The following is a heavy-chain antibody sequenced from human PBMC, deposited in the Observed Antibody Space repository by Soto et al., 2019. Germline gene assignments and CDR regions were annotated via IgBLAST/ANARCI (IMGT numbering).Heavy chain of an antibody. V-gene: IGHV3-21*01. J-gene: IGHJ6*02. D-gene: IGHD3-3*01. CDR3: ARETYYDFWSGYYTGWDGGNYYYYGMDV. Sequence: GRSLRLSCAASGFTFSSSSMNRVRQAPGKWLEWVSSISIRSSYIYYADSVKCRLTISRDNAKNSLYLQMNSLRAEDTAVYYCARETYYDFWSGYYTGWDGGNYYYYGMDVWGQGSTVTVTS. CDR2: ISIRSSYI. CDR1: GFTFSSSS.